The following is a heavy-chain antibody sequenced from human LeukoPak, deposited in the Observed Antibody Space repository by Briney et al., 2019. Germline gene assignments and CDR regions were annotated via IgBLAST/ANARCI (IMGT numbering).Heavy chain of an antibody. CDR1: GGSFSSNY. V-gene: IGHV4-59*06. CDR2: IYYSGST. J-gene: IGHJ2*01. CDR3: ARAGNGILTGYFQNWYFDL. D-gene: IGHD3-9*01. Sequence: SETLSLTCTVSGGSFSSNYWNWIRQAPGKGLEWIGYIYYSGSTYYNPSLKSRVTISVDTSKNQFSLKLSSVTAADTAVYYCARAGNGILTGYFQNWYFDLWGRGTLVTVSS.